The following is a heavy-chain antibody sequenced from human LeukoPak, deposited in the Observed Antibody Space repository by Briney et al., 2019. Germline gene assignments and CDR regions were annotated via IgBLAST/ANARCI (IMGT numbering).Heavy chain of an antibody. CDR3: ARVPLRSGIKWFDP. V-gene: IGHV4-59*01. D-gene: IGHD1-26*01. J-gene: IGHJ5*02. CDR1: GGSISSYY. Sequence: SETLSLTCTVSGGSISSYYWSWIRQPPGKGPEWIGYIYYSGSTNYNPSLKSRVTISVDTSKNQFSLKLSSVTAADTAVYYCARVPLRSGIKWFDPWGQGTLVTVSS. CDR2: IYYSGST.